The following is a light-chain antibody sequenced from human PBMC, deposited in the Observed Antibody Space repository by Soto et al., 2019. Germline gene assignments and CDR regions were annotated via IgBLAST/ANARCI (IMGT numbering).Light chain of an antibody. J-gene: IGKJ5*01. CDR2: DAS. V-gene: IGKV1-33*01. CDR3: QQYDNLPT. Sequence: DIQMTQSPSALSASVGDRVTFTCRASQSISSWLAWYQQKPGKAPKLLIYDASNLETGVPSRFSGSGSGTDFTFTISSLQPEDIATYYCQQYDNLPTFGQGTRLEIK. CDR1: QSISSW.